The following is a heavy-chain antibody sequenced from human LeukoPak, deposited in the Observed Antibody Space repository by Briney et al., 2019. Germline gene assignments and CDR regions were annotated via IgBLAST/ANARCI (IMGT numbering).Heavy chain of an antibody. CDR1: GFTFSSYW. CDR3: ARTSIAARPSDFDY. J-gene: IGHJ4*02. CDR2: IKQDGSEK. Sequence: GGSLRLSCAASGFTFSSYWMSWVRQAPGKGLEWVANIKQDGSEKYYVDSVKGRFTISRDNAKNSLYLQMNSLRAEGTAVYYCARTSIAARPSDFDYWGQGTLVTVSS. V-gene: IGHV3-7*01. D-gene: IGHD6-6*01.